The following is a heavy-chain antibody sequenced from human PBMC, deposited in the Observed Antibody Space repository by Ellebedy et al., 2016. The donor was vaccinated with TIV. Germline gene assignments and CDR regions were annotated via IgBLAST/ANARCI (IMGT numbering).Heavy chain of an antibody. CDR1: GFTFSSYA. CDR2: IDGTSYST. Sequence: PGGSLRPSCTTSGFTFSSYAMGWVRQAPGRGLEWVSAIDGTSYSTFYADSVKGRFTVSRDNSRNTVLLQMNSLRAEDMAVYYCTSPAVGHTTGCCRYYFDYWGLGTVVAVSS. CDR3: TSPAVGHTTGCCRYYFDY. J-gene: IGHJ4*02. V-gene: IGHV3-23*01. D-gene: IGHD1-1*01.